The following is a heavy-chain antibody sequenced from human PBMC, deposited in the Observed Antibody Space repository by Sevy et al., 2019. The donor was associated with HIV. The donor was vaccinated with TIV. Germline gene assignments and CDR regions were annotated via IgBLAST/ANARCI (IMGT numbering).Heavy chain of an antibody. CDR2: IYYSGST. J-gene: IGHJ6*02. V-gene: IGHV4-39*01. CDR1: GGSISSSSYY. D-gene: IGHD5-12*01. Sequence: SETLSLTCTVSGGSISSSSYYWGWIRQPPGKGLEWIGSIYYSGSTYYNPSLKSRVTISVDTSKNQFSLKLSSVTAADTAVYYCARQVIAPLNIVATITYYYYGMDVWGQGTTVTVSS. CDR3: ARQVIAPLNIVATITYYYYGMDV.